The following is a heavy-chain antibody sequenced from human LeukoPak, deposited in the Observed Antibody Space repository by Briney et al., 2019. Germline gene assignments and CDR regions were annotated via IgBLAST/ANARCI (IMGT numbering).Heavy chain of an antibody. D-gene: IGHD2-2*01. CDR1: GGSFSGYY. V-gene: IGHV4-34*01. CDR3: ARRDYCTSTSCYESYNWLDP. CDR2: INHSGST. J-gene: IGHJ5*02. Sequence: SETLSLTCSVYGGSFSGYYWSWIRQPPGKGLEWIGEINHSGSTNYNSSLKSRVTISVDTSKNQLSLKLSSVTAADTAVYYCARRDYCTSTSCYESYNWLDPWGQGTLVTVSS.